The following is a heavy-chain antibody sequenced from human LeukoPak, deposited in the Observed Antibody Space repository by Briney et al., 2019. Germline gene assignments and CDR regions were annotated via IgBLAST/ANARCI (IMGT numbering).Heavy chain of an antibody. CDR2: ISAYNGYT. Sequence: ASVKVSCKASGYTFTNYGFSWVRQAPGQGLEWMGWISAYNGYTDYAQKFQFRVTLTTDTSTSTAYMELRSLRSDDTAVYYCARDKAVTTEVTQHFQHWGQGTLVTVSS. CDR1: GYTFTNYG. CDR3: ARDKAVTTEVTQHFQH. D-gene: IGHD4-23*01. J-gene: IGHJ1*01. V-gene: IGHV1-18*01.